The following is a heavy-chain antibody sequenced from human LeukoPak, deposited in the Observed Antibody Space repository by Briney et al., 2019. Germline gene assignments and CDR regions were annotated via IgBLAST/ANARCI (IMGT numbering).Heavy chain of an antibody. CDR3: AKDGSWSCTD. CDR1: GFTFSNYA. V-gene: IGHV3-30*02. D-gene: IGHD2-8*02. J-gene: IGHJ4*02. CDR2: IAHHGNNK. Sequence: GGSLRLSCAAPGFTFSNYAMHWVRQGPGKGLEWVAYIAHHGNNKYYVDSVKGRFTISRDNSKKTLYLQMDSLRADDTAVYYCAKDGSWSCTDWGQGTLVTVSS.